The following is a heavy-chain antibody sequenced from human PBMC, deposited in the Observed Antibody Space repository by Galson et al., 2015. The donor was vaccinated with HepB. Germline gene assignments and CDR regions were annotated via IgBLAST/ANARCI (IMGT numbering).Heavy chain of an antibody. V-gene: IGHV3-30*02. J-gene: IGHJ4*02. CDR3: AKEAVVIVYGDYKPYFDY. CDR1: GFNFSSSG. Sequence: SLRVSCVESGFNFSSSGMHWVRQAPGKGLEWVAFIRYDGSNNYYADSVKGRFTISRDNSKNTLYLQMNSLRAEDTSVYYCAKEAVVIVYGDYKPYFDYWGQGTLVTVSS. CDR2: IRYDGSNN. D-gene: IGHD4-17*01.